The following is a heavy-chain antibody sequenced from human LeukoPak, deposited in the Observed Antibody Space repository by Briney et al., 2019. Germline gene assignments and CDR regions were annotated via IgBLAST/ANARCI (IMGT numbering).Heavy chain of an antibody. CDR1: GGSISSGGYY. V-gene: IGHV4-31*03. CDR3: ARDRGSTLGYYYMDV. D-gene: IGHD2-2*01. CDR2: IYYSGST. Sequence: SQTLSLTCTVSGGSISSGGYYWSWIRQHPGKGLEWIGYIYYSGSTYYNPSLKSRVTISVDTSKNQFSLKLSSVTAADTAAYYCARDRGSTLGYYYMDVWGKGTTVTVSS. J-gene: IGHJ6*03.